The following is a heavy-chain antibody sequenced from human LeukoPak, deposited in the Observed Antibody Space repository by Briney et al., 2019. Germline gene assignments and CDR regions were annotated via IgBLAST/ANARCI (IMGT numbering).Heavy chain of an antibody. J-gene: IGHJ4*02. CDR2: IKQDGSEK. V-gene: IGHV3-7*01. CDR1: GFILTDRY. Sequence: GGSLRLSCAASGFILTDRYVAWVRQAPGKGLEWVANIKQDGSEKYYVDSVKGRFTISRDNAKNSLYLQMNSLRAEDTAVYYCARSPSSGWYHYFDYWGQGTLVTVSS. D-gene: IGHD6-19*01. CDR3: ARSPSSGWYHYFDY.